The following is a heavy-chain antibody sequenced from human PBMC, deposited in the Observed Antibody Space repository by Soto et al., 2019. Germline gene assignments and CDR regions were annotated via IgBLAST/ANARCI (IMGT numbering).Heavy chain of an antibody. D-gene: IGHD1-26*01. Sequence: VQLVESGGGVVQPGRSLRLSCAASGFTFENYGMHWVRQAPGKGLEWVSVIWYDGTITYYADSVKGRFTISRDNSNNTLFPQMTSLRADGTAVYYCAGSGAHNWFDPWGQGTLVTVSS. CDR3: AGSGAHNWFDP. V-gene: IGHV3-33*01. J-gene: IGHJ5*02. CDR2: IWYDGTIT. CDR1: GFTFENYG.